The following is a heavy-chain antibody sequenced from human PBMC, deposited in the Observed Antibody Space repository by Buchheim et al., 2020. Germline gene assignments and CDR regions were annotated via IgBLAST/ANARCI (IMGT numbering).Heavy chain of an antibody. J-gene: IGHJ4*02. CDR3: ARVYSSSWYRISYFDY. CDR1: GASISTDY. D-gene: IGHD6-13*01. CDR2: IYKSGIT. Sequence: QVQLQESGPGLVKPSETLSLTCTVSGASISTDYWSWIRQPPGEGLEWIGYIYKSGITEYNPSLKSRVTMSVDTSKNQFSLKLSSVTAADTAVYYCARVYSSSWYRISYFDYWGQGTL. V-gene: IGHV4-59*12.